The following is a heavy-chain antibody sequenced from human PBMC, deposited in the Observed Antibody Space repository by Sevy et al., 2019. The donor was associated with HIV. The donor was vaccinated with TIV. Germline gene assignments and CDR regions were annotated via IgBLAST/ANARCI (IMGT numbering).Heavy chain of an antibody. CDR3: ARGFRYRSYWSAVDF. CDR2: INPDNGGT. V-gene: IGHV1-2*02. J-gene: IGHJ4*02. Sequence: ASVKVSCKASKYSFSDHYIHWVRQAPGQGLEGMGWINPDNGGTNYAQKVQGRVTMTRHTSISTTYMEMSSLGTDDTAVYYCARGFRYRSYWSAVDFWGQGTLVTVSS. CDR1: KYSFSDHY. D-gene: IGHD3-10*01.